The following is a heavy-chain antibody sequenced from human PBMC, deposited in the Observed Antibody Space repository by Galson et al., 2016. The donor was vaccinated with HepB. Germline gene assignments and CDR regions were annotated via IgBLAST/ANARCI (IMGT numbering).Heavy chain of an antibody. CDR1: GGSITSGTKY. CDR2: ISTSGTA. V-gene: IGHV4-61*02. Sequence: TLSLTCTVSGGSITSGTKYWTWIRQPAGKGLEWIGGISTSGTANYNPSLRSRVTISLDTSKPHLSLKLRSVTASDTAMYYCARMPDSWGQGTLVTVSS. D-gene: IGHD2-2*01. J-gene: IGHJ4*02. CDR3: ARMPDS.